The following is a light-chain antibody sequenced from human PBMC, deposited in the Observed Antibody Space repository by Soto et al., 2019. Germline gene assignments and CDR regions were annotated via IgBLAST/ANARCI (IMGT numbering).Light chain of an antibody. CDR3: LQTKQLPLT. J-gene: IGKJ1*01. Sequence: IVLTQTPFSLSVIAGQPASISCKSSQSILHSDGKNYVSWYLQRPGQSPRPLIYEVSNRFSGVSDRFSGSGSGTDFTLKISRVEAEDVGIYYCLQTKQLPLTFGQGTRVEIK. V-gene: IGKV2D-29*02. CDR2: EVS. CDR1: QSILHSDGKNY.